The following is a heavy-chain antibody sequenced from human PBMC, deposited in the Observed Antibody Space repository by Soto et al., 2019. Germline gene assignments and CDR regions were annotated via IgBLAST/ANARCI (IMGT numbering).Heavy chain of an antibody. CDR1: GFTFSSYS. J-gene: IGHJ6*02. V-gene: IGHV3-21*01. Sequence: PVGSLRLSCAASGFTFSSYSMNWVRQAPGKGLEWVSSISSSSSYIYYADSVKGRFTISRDNAKNSLYLQMNSLRAEDTAVYYCARRPGAAMVRYYYYGMDVWGQGTTVTVSS. D-gene: IGHD3-10*01. CDR2: ISSSSSYI. CDR3: ARRPGAAMVRYYYYGMDV.